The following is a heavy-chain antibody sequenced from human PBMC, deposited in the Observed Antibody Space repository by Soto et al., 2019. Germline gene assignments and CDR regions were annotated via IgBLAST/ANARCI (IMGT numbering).Heavy chain of an antibody. CDR1: GFTFSSYA. Sequence: PGWSLRLSCAASGFTFSSYAMSWVRQAPGKGLEWVSAISGSGGSTYYADSVKGRFTISRDNSKNTLYLQMNSLRAEDTAVYYCAKDLGRRLYADYCGQGTLVTVYS. CDR3: AKDLGRRLYADY. CDR2: ISGSGGST. D-gene: IGHD2-2*02. J-gene: IGHJ4*02. V-gene: IGHV3-23*01.